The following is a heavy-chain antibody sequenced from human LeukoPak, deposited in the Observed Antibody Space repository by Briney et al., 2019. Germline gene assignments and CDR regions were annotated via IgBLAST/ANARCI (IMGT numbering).Heavy chain of an antibody. D-gene: IGHD2-15*01. CDR1: GFTFSSYS. CDR2: ISSSSRYI. CDR3: ARDGLLLGGMDV. Sequence: GGSLRLSCAASGFTFSSYSMNWVRQAPGKGLEWVSSISSSSRYIYYADSVKGRFTISRDNAKNSLYLQMNSLRAEDTAVYYCARDGLLLGGMDVWGQGTTVTVSS. V-gene: IGHV3-21*01. J-gene: IGHJ6*02.